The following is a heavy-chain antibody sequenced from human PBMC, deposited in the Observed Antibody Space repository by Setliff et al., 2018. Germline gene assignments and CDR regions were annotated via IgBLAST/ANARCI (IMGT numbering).Heavy chain of an antibody. CDR1: GFTFSNYE. J-gene: IGHJ4*02. CDR3: ARGSLSGTTYPSDY. D-gene: IGHD1-7*01. Sequence: PGESLKISCVASGFTFSNYEMNWVRQAPGKGLEWVSYISNSGGVKYYTDSLKGRLTVSRDNAKNSLYLQLDSLTADDTAVYYCARGSLSGTTYPSDYWGQGTLVTVSS. V-gene: IGHV3-48*03. CDR2: ISNSGGVK.